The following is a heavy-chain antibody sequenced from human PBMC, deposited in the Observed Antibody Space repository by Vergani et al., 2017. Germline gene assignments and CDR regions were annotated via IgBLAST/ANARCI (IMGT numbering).Heavy chain of an antibody. CDR3: ARARKFRFGVVWENWFDP. CDR1: GFTFNEYW. J-gene: IGHJ5*02. CDR2: MNGDGDTI. D-gene: IGHD3-3*01. V-gene: IGHV3-74*01. Sequence: EVELVESGGGLVQPGGSLRLSCAASGFTFNEYWMHWARQVPGKGLVWVSGMNGDGDTISYADSVKGRFTIPRDNAKNTFFLQMNSLRAEDTAVYYWARARKFRFGVVWENWFDPWGQGTLVTVSS.